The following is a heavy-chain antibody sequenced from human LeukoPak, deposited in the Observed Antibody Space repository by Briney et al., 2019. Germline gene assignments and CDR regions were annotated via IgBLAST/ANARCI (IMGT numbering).Heavy chain of an antibody. Sequence: PGGSLRLSCAASGFTFSNYWLNWVRQAPGKGLEWVANIKEGGSEKYYVDSVKGQFTISRDNAKNSLFLQMNSLRAEDTAVYYCARTLRAGGALDYWGQGTLVTVSS. CDR1: GFTFSNYW. J-gene: IGHJ4*02. D-gene: IGHD3-16*01. V-gene: IGHV3-7*03. CDR2: IKEGGSEK. CDR3: ARTLRAGGALDY.